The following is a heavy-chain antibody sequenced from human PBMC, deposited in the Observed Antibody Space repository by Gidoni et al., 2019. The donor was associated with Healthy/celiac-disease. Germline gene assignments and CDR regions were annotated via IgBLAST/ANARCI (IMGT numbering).Heavy chain of an antibody. J-gene: IGHJ4*02. V-gene: IGHV3-33*01. D-gene: IGHD4-17*01. Sequence: QVQPVESGGGVVQPGRSMRLYCEASGFTFSSCGMHWVRQAPGKGLEWVAVIWYDGSNKYYADSVKVRFTISRDNSKNTLYLQMNSLRAEDTPVYYCARANYGDYRWGYFDYWGQGTLVTVSS. CDR3: ARANYGDYRWGYFDY. CDR1: GFTFSSCG. CDR2: IWYDGSNK.